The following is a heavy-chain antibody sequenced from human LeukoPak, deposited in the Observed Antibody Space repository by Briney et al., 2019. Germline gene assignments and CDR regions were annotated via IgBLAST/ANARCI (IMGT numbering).Heavy chain of an antibody. CDR2: FEPEDGET. D-gene: IGHD6-19*01. J-gene: IGHJ5*02. Sequence: ASVKVSCKVSGYTLTALSMHWVRHAPGEGLEWMGGFEPEDGETISAQKFQGRVTMSEDTSTDTAYMEVSSLRSEDTAVYYCAPSWGSSGWYSWFDAWGQGTLVTVSS. CDR3: APSWGSSGWYSWFDA. V-gene: IGHV1-24*01. CDR1: GYTLTALS.